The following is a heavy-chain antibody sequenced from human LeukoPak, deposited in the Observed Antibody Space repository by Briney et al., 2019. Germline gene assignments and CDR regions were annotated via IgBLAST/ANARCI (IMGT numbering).Heavy chain of an antibody. Sequence: GGSLRLSCAASGFTFSKYWMLWVRQAPGKGLESVSRINTDGTVTTYADSVKGRFTVSRDNADNTMCLQMNSVRDEDTAVYYCATKQWLAPPPDSWGQGTPVTVSS. J-gene: IGHJ4*02. CDR2: INTDGTVT. CDR3: ATKQWLAPPPDS. D-gene: IGHD6-19*01. CDR1: GFTFSKYW. V-gene: IGHV3-74*01.